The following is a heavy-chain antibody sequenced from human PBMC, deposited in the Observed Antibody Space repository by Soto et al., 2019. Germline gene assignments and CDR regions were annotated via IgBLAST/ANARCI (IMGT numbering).Heavy chain of an antibody. CDR2: IYPGDSDT. CDR1: GYSFTSYW. J-gene: IGHJ6*03. Sequence: PGESLTISCKGSGYSFTSYWIGWVRQMPWKGLEWMGIIYPGDSDTRYSPSFQGQVTISADKSISTAYLQWSSLKASDTAMYSCASNSGYDYGPYYYYYMDVWGKGTTVTVSS. CDR3: ASNSGYDYGPYYYYYMDV. V-gene: IGHV5-51*01. D-gene: IGHD5-12*01.